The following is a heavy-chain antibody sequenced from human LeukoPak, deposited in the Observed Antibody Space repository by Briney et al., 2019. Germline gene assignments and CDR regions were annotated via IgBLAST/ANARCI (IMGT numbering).Heavy chain of an antibody. J-gene: IGHJ3*02. V-gene: IGHV4-59*08. CDR1: GGSISSYY. CDR2: IYYSGST. Sequence: SETLSLTCTVSGGSISSYYWSWIRQPPGKGLEWIGYIYYSGSTNYNPSLKSRVTISVDTSKNQFSLKLSSVTAADTAVYYCARHAAHSSSWYEESNAFDIWGQGTMVTVSS. CDR3: ARHAAHSSSWYEESNAFDI. D-gene: IGHD6-13*01.